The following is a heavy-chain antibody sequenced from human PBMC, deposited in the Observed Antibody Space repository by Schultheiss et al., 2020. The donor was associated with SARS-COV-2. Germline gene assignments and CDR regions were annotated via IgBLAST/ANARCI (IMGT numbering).Heavy chain of an antibody. CDR1: GFTFSSYA. D-gene: IGHD3-3*01. J-gene: IGHJ4*02. CDR3: ARDTRIYDFWSGYLDY. CDR2: ISYDGSNK. V-gene: IGHV3-30*04. Sequence: VGSLRLSCAASGFTFSSYAMHWVRQAPGKGLEWVAVISYDGSNKYYADSVKGRFTISRDNSKNTLYLQMNSLRAEDTAVYYCARDTRIYDFWSGYLDYWGQGTLVTVSS.